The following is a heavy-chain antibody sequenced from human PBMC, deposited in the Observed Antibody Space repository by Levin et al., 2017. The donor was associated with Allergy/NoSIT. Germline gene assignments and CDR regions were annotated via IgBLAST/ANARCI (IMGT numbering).Heavy chain of an antibody. CDR3: AREARWDYYYYGMDV. CDR2: IYSGGST. V-gene: IGHV3-53*01. Sequence: GGSLRLSCAASGFTVSSNYMSWVRQAPGKGLEWVSVIYSGGSTYYADSVKGRFTISRDNSKNTLYLQMNSLRAEDTAVYYCAREARWDYYYYGMDVWGQGTTVTVSS. J-gene: IGHJ6*02. D-gene: IGHD1-26*01. CDR1: GFTVSSNY.